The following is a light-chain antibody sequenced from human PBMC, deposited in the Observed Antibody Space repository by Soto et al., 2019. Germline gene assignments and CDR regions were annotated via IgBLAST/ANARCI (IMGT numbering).Light chain of an antibody. CDR2: KAT. CDR3: QQYNCYWT. Sequence: DIQMTQSPSTLSASVGDRVTITCRASQSISSWFAWYQQKPGKAPKLLIYKATSFESGVPSRFSGSGSGTKFTLTISSVQPDDVATTSSQQYNCYWTFGQGTKVEIK. CDR1: QSISSW. J-gene: IGKJ1*01. V-gene: IGKV1-5*03.